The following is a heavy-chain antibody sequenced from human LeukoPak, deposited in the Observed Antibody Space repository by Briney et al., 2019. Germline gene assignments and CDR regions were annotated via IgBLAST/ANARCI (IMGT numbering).Heavy chain of an antibody. CDR1: GFTLSRYG. CDR3: ARDGTGGYSGYDPFDY. CDR2: INSEGSST. V-gene: IGHV3-74*01. Sequence: GGSLRLSCAASGFTLSRYGMNWVRQAPGKGLVWVSRINSEGSSTTYADSVKGRFTISRDNAKNTLILQMNSLRAEDTAVYYCARDGTGGYSGYDPFDYWGQGTLVTVSS. D-gene: IGHD5-12*01. J-gene: IGHJ4*02.